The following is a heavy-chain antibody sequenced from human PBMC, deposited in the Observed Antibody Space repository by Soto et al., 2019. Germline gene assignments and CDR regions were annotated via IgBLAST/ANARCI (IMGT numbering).Heavy chain of an antibody. Sequence: EVQLVDSGGGLVQPGGSLRLSCVASGFTCSNYWIHWVLQAPGKGLVWVSRINGDGSSTNYADSVKGQFTISRDNAKNTVYLQMNSLRVEDTAVYYCARGARNYYYFDCWGQGTLVTVSS. CDR3: ARGARNYYYFDC. D-gene: IGHD1-7*01. CDR1: GFTCSNYW. V-gene: IGHV3-74*01. CDR2: INGDGSST. J-gene: IGHJ4*02.